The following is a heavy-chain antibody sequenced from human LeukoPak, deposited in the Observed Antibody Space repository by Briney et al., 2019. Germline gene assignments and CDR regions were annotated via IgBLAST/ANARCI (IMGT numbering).Heavy chain of an antibody. CDR3: ARSRGPIGGDY. J-gene: IGHJ4*02. V-gene: IGHV1-2*02. Sequence: ASVKVSCKASGYTFTGYYMHWVRQAPGQGLEWMGWINPNNGGTNYAQKFQGRVTMTRDTSISTAYMELSRLRPDDTAVYYCARSRGPIGGDYWGQGTLVTVSS. CDR2: INPNNGGT. D-gene: IGHD3-3*01. CDR1: GYTFTGYY.